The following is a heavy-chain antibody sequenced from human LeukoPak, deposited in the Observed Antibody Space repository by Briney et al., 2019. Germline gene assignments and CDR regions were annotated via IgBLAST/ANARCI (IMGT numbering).Heavy chain of an antibody. V-gene: IGHV1-2*06. CDR3: ARAVATIADFDY. CDR2: INPNSGGT. CDR1: GYTFTGYY. Sequence: GASVKVSCKASGYTFTGYYMHWVRQAPGQGLEWMGRINPNSGGTNYAQKFQGRVTMTRDTSISTAYMELSRRRSDDTAVYYCARAVATIADFDYWGQGTLVTVSS. J-gene: IGHJ4*02. D-gene: IGHD5-12*01.